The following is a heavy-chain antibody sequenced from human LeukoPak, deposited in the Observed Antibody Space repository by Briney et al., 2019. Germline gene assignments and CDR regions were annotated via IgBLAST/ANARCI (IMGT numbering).Heavy chain of an antibody. D-gene: IGHD2-15*01. CDR2: INWNGGTT. CDR3: ARGGPVVVVAASNFEY. Sequence: GGSLRLSCAASGFTFDDYGMSWVRQAPEKGLEWVSGINWNGGTTGYADSVKGRFTISRDNAKNSLYLQMNSLRAEDTALYYCARGGPVVVVAASNFEYWGQGTLVTVSS. J-gene: IGHJ4*02. V-gene: IGHV3-20*04. CDR1: GFTFDDYG.